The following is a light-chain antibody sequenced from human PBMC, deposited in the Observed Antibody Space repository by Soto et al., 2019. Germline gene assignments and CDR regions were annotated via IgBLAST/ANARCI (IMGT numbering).Light chain of an antibody. V-gene: IGKV3-15*01. J-gene: IGKJ1*01. CDR3: QQYYNWPPWT. CDR1: QSITSK. Sequence: EIVMTQAPSTLSLSPVEGATLSFSASQSITSKLAWYQQKPGQAPRLLIYGVSTRATDIPARFSGSGSGTEFTLTISSLESEEFAVYYCQQYYNWPPWTFGQGTKVDIK. CDR2: GVS.